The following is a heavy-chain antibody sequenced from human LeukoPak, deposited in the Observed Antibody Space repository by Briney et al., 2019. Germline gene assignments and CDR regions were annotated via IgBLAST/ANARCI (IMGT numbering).Heavy chain of an antibody. V-gene: IGHV1-69*04. CDR3: ARQLPRSGGLGMDV. D-gene: IGHD4-23*01. CDR1: GGTFSSYA. CDR2: IIPILGIA. J-gene: IGHJ6*02. Sequence: ASVKVSCKASGGTFSSYAISWVRQAPGQGLEWMGRIIPILGIANYAQKFQGRVTITADKSTSTAYMELSSLRSEDTAVYYCARQLPRSGGLGMDVWGQGTTVTVSS.